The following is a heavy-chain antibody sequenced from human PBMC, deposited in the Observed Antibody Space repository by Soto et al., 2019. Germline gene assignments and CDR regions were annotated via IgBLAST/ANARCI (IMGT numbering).Heavy chain of an antibody. CDR2: IYHSGST. Sequence: PSETRSLTCAVSGGSISSGGSSWTWIRQPPGKGLEWIGYIYHSGSTYYNPSLKSRVTISVDRSKNQFSLKLTSVTAADTAVYYCARGAVVNFDSWGQGTLVTVSS. CDR1: GGSISSGGSS. J-gene: IGHJ4*02. D-gene: IGHD3-22*01. CDR3: ARGAVVNFDS. V-gene: IGHV4-30-2*01.